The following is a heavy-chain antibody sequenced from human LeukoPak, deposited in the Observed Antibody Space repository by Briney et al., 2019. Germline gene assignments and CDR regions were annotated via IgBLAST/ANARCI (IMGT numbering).Heavy chain of an antibody. V-gene: IGHV3-30*18. D-gene: IGHD3-10*01. CDR2: ISSDGSNY. J-gene: IGHJ6*02. CDR1: EFTFSSYA. Sequence: PGGSLRLSCAASEFTFSSYAMYWVRQAPGKGLEWMAVISSDGSNYYYADSVRGRFTISRDNSKNTLYLQMNSLRVEDTAVYYCAKAPLAYRTSGSYACGMDVWGQGTTVTVSS. CDR3: AKAPLAYRTSGSYACGMDV.